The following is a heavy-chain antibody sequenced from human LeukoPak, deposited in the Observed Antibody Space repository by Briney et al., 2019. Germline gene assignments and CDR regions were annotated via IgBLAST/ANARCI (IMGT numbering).Heavy chain of an antibody. D-gene: IGHD6-13*01. CDR3: ARVARSMSSSSEDS. V-gene: IGHV4-61*02. Sequence: PSQTLSLTCTVSGGSISSGSYYWSWIRQPAGKGLEWIGRIYTSGSTNYNPSLKSRVTLSVDTSKNQFSLKLNSVTAADTAVYYCARVARSMSSSSEDSWGQGTLVTVSS. J-gene: IGHJ4*02. CDR1: GGSISSGSYY. CDR2: IYTSGST.